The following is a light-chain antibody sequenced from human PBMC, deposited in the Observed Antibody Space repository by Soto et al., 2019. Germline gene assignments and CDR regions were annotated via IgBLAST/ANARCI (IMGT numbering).Light chain of an antibody. V-gene: IGLV2-23*02. CDR3: CSYAGSRWM. CDR1: SDDIGNFNL. J-gene: IGLJ3*02. Sequence: QSALTQPASVSGSPGQSITVSCTGSSDDIGNFNLVSWYQQFPGKAPKLIVYEVNKRPLGVSDRFSGSKSGNTASLTSSGLQAEDEADYHCCSYAGSRWMFGGGTKLTVL. CDR2: EVN.